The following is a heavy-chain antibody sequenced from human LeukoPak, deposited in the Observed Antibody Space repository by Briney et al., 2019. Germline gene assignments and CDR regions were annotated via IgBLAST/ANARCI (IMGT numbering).Heavy chain of an antibody. CDR2: ISYDGSNK. V-gene: IGHV3-30*01. J-gene: IGHJ4*02. Sequence: GGFLRLSCAASGFTFSSYAMHWVRQAPGKGLEWVAVISYDGSNKYYADSVKGRFTISRDNSKNTLYLQMNSLRAEDTAVYYCARDNWNDGTNFDYWGQGTLVTVSS. CDR1: GFTFSSYA. CDR3: ARDNWNDGTNFDY. D-gene: IGHD1-20*01.